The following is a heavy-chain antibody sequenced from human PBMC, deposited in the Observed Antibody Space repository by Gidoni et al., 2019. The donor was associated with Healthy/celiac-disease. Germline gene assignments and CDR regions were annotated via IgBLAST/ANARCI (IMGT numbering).Heavy chain of an antibody. D-gene: IGHD6-19*01. Sequence: QVQLVQSGAEVKKPVASVKVSWVRQAPGKGLEWMGGFDPEDGETIYAQKFQGRVTMTEDTSTDTAYMELSSLRSEDTAVYYCATELWAVAGTGSGYWGQGTLVTVSS. CDR2: FDPEDGET. CDR3: ATELWAVAGTGSGY. V-gene: IGHV1-24*01. J-gene: IGHJ4*02.